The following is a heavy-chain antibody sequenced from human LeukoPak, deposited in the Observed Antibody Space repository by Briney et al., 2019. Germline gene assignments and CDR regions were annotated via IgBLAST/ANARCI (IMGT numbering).Heavy chain of an antibody. CDR2: TSYDGSDK. D-gene: IGHD4-17*01. V-gene: IGHV3-30*04. Sequence: GGSLRLSCAASGFTFSSYAMHWVRQAPGKGLEWVAVTSYDGSDKYYADSVKGRFTISRDNSKNTTYLQMNSLRAEDTAVYYCARVGTVTHYYYYYGMDAWGQGTTVTVSS. J-gene: IGHJ6*02. CDR3: ARVGTVTHYYYYYGMDA. CDR1: GFTFSSYA.